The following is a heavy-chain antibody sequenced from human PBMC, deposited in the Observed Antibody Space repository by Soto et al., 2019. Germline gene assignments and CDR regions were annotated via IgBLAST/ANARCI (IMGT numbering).Heavy chain of an antibody. Sequence: LSETGTMSGGGGSSISAVCVSIKQYPSRGLEWLGRTYYRSKWYNDYAVSVKSRITINPDTSKNQFSLQLNSVTPEDTAVYYCARVYDSSGYYYSSHKGWFDPWGQGTLVTVS. J-gene: IGHJ5*02. CDR3: ARVYDSSGYYYSSHKGWFDP. CDR2: TYYRSKWYN. D-gene: IGHD3-22*01. CDR1: GGGGSSISAV. V-gene: IGHV6-1*01.